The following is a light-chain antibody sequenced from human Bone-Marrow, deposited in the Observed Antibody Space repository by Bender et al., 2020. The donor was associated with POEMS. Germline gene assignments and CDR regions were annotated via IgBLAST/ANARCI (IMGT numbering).Light chain of an antibody. CDR2: EVD. CDR1: TSDIGSYDR. Sequence: QSVLSQPASVSGSPGQSVTISCTGTTSDIGSYDRVSWYQQPPDSAPKVMIYEVDNRPSGVPHRFSGSKSGNTASLTISGLQAEDEADYFCCSYRGGYWVFGGGTKVTV. CDR3: CSYRGGYWV. J-gene: IGLJ3*02. V-gene: IGLV2-18*02.